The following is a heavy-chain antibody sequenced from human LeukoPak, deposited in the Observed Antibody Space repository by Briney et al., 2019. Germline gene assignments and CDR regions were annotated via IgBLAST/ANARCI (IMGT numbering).Heavy chain of an antibody. J-gene: IGHJ4*02. V-gene: IGHV3-15*01. CDR2: IKSKTDGGTT. D-gene: IGHD2-15*01. CDR1: GFTFSMYM. CDR3: TTGGVVVVVAATLADY. Sequence: GGSLRLSCAASGFTFSMYMMSWVRQAPGKGLEWVGRIKSKTDGGTTDYAAPVKGRFTISRDDSKNTLYLQMNSLKTEDTAVYYCTTGGVVVVVAATLADYWGQGTLVTVSS.